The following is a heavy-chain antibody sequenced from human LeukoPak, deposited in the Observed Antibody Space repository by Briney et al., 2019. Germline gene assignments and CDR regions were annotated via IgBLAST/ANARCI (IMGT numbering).Heavy chain of an antibody. Sequence: ETLSLTCAVYGGSFSGYYWSLIRQPPGKGLEWIGEINHSGSTNYNPSLKSRVTISVDTSKNQFSLKLSSVTAADTAVYYCARGRGYYDSSGYYLLDYWGQGTLVTVSS. CDR3: ARGRGYYDSSGYYLLDY. CDR1: GGSFSGYY. D-gene: IGHD3-22*01. V-gene: IGHV4-34*01. CDR2: INHSGST. J-gene: IGHJ4*02.